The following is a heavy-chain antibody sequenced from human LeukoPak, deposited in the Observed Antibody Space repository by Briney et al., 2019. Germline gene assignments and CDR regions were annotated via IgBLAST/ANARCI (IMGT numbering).Heavy chain of an antibody. CDR2: IYYSGST. CDR1: GGSISSYY. CDR3: ARSYSSGWLHNLNWFDP. V-gene: IGHV4-59*01. J-gene: IGHJ5*02. D-gene: IGHD6-19*01. Sequence: SETLSLTCTVSGGSISSYYWSWIRQPPGKGLEWIGYIYYSGSTNYNPSLKSRVTISVDTSKNQFSLKLSSVTAADTAVYYCARSYSSGWLHNLNWFDPWGQGTLVTVSS.